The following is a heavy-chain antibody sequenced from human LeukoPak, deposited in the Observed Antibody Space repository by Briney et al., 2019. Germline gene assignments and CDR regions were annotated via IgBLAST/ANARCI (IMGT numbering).Heavy chain of an antibody. CDR2: ISGSGGST. J-gene: IGHJ4*02. D-gene: IGHD4-17*01. CDR3: AKAASWDYGDYSFDY. V-gene: IGHV3-23*01. Sequence: PGGSLRLPCPALGFTFSSNAMSWVRQAPGKGLEWVSAISGSGGSTYYADSVKGRFTISRDNSKNTLYLQMNSLRAEDTAVYYCAKAASWDYGDYSFDYWGQGTLVTVSS. CDR1: GFTFSSNA.